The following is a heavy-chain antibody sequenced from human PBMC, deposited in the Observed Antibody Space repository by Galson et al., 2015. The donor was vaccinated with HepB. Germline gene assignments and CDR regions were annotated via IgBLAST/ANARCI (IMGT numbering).Heavy chain of an antibody. V-gene: IGHV3-48*01. J-gene: IGHJ4*02. D-gene: IGHD2-21*01. CDR3: ARDLGGCGGDCHSFDY. CDR1: GFTFSSYS. Sequence: SLRLSCAASGFTFSSYSMNWVRQAPGKGLEWVSYISSSSSTIYYADSVKGRFTISRDNAKNSLYLQMNSLRAEDTAVYYCARDLGGCGGDCHSFDYWGQGTLVTVSS. CDR2: ISSSSSTI.